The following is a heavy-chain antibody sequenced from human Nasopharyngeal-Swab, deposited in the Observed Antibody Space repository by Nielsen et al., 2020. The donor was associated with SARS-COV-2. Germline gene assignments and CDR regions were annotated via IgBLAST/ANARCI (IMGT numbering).Heavy chain of an antibody. D-gene: IGHD2-21*01. CDR1: GFTFSSYW. CDR2: IKQDGSEK. V-gene: IGHV3-7*03. CDR3: AKEWVRAIGGGFDI. Sequence: GGSLRLSCAASGFTFSSYWMSWVRQAPGKGLEWVANIKQDGSEKYYVDSVKGRFTISRDNSKNTLYLQMNSLRAEDTAVYYCAKEWVRAIGGGFDIWGQGTMVTVSS. J-gene: IGHJ3*02.